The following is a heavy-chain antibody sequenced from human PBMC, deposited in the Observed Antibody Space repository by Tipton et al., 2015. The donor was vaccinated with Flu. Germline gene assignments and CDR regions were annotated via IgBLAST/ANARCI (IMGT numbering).Heavy chain of an antibody. CDR1: GFTFSSYW. Sequence: SLRLSCAASGFTFSSYWMSWVRQAPGKGLEWVANIKQDGSEKYYVDSVKGRFTISRDNAKNSPYLQMNSLRAEDTAVYYCAREGSGWSDYYYGMDVWGQGTTVTVSS. D-gene: IGHD6-19*01. J-gene: IGHJ6*02. CDR2: IKQDGSEK. V-gene: IGHV3-7*01. CDR3: AREGSGWSDYYYGMDV.